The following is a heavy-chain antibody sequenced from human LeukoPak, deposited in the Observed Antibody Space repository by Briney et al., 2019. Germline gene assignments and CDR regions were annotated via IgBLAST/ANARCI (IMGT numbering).Heavy chain of an antibody. CDR1: GYTFTSYD. Sequence: ASVKVSCKASGYTFTSYDINWVRQATGRGLEWMGWMNPNSGNTGYAQKFQGRVTITRNTSISTAYMELSSLRSEDTAVYYCARGLRFRVYCYYMDVWGKGTTVTVSS. D-gene: IGHD3-3*01. CDR2: MNPNSGNT. CDR3: ARGLRFRVYCYYMDV. V-gene: IGHV1-8*03. J-gene: IGHJ6*03.